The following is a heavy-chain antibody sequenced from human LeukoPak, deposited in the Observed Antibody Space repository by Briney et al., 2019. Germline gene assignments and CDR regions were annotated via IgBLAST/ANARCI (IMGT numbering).Heavy chain of an antibody. J-gene: IGHJ6*02. V-gene: IGHV3-21*01. Sequence: GGSLRLSCAASGFTFSTYSMTWVRQAPGKGLEWVSSISSSSSYIHYADSVKGRFTISRDNAKNSLFLQMNSLRAEDTAVYYCARQRYCSSTSCYSYYAMDVWGQGTTVTVS. D-gene: IGHD2-2*01. CDR3: ARQRYCSSTSCYSYYAMDV. CDR2: ISSSSSYI. CDR1: GFTFSTYS.